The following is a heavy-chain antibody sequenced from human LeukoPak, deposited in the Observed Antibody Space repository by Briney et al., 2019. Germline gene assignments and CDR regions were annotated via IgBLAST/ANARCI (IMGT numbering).Heavy chain of an antibody. V-gene: IGHV3-23*01. CDR3: AKRSGGPSPFDC. Sequence: PGGSLRLSCAASGFSFSSYGMTWVRQAPGKGLEWVSDISGSGIRRDYEDSVKGRFTISRDNSKNTLYLQMNSLRADDTAVYYCAKRSGGPSPFDCRGQGTLVTVSS. J-gene: IGHJ4*02. D-gene: IGHD3-3*01. CDR1: GFSFSSYG. CDR2: ISGSGIRR.